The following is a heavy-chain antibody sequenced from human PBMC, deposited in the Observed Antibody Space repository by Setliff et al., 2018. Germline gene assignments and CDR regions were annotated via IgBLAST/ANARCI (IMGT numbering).Heavy chain of an antibody. J-gene: IGHJ5*02. CDR2: ISPYNGNT. CDR1: GYGFTSYG. V-gene: IGHV1-18*01. Sequence: ASVKVSCKASGYGFTSYGISWVRQAPGQGLEWMGWISPYNGNTNYAQKLQGRVTMTTDTSTSTAYMELRSLRSDDTAVYYCARDLRTYYDFWSGYYSRRDGWFDPWGQGTRVTVSS. CDR3: ARDLRTYYDFWSGYYSRRDGWFDP. D-gene: IGHD3-3*01.